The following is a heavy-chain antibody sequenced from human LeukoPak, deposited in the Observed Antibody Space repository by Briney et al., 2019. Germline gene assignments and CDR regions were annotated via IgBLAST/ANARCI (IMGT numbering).Heavy chain of an antibody. CDR2: IIGTGAGT. V-gene: IGHV3-23*01. CDR1: GFSFSNYV. CDR3: AKGSPAILYYCMDV. J-gene: IGHJ6*03. D-gene: IGHD2-21*01. Sequence: GGSLRLSCAASGFSFSNYVMTGVRQAPGKGLEWVSAIIGTGAGTYYADSVKGRFTIYRDNSKNTLYLQMHSLRAEDTAVYYCAKGSPAILYYCMDVWGKGTTVTVSS.